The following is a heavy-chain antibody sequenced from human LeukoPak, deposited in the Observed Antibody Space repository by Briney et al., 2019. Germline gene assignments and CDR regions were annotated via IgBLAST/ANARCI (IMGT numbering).Heavy chain of an antibody. Sequence: GGSLRLSCAVSGFSFSGYYMSWVRQAPGKGLEWVANINPDGSEKNYGDSVKGRFNISRDNAKNSLFLQMNSLRADDTAVFYCARVGVVTDDAFDIWGQGTLVTVSS. CDR3: ARVGVVTDDAFDI. V-gene: IGHV3-7*01. J-gene: IGHJ3*02. CDR1: GFSFSGYY. CDR2: INPDGSEK. D-gene: IGHD3-3*01.